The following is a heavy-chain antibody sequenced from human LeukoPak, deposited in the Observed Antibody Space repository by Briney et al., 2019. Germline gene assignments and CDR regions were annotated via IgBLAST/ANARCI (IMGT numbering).Heavy chain of an antibody. CDR2: ISWNSGSI. V-gene: IGHV3-9*01. D-gene: IGHD3-10*01. J-gene: IGHJ4*02. Sequence: GGSLRLSCAASGFTFDDYAMHWVRQAPGKGLEWVPGISWNSGSIGYADSVKGRFTISRDNAKNSLYLQMNSLRAEDTALYYCAKDITGYYGSGSLDYWGQGTLVTVSS. CDR3: AKDITGYYGSGSLDY. CDR1: GFTFDDYA.